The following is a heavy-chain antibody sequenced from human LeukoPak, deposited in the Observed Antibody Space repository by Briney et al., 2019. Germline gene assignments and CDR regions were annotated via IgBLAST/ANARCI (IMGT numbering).Heavy chain of an antibody. D-gene: IGHD2-15*01. CDR2: INSDGSST. V-gene: IGHV3-74*01. J-gene: IGHJ4*02. Sequence: GGSLRLSCAASGFTFSSYWMHWVRQAPGKGLVWVSRINSDGSSTSYADSVKGRFTISRDSAKNTLYLQMNSLRAEDTAVYFCAGRHCSGGGCYFAGADPFDYWGQGTLVTVSS. CDR3: AGRHCSGGGCYFAGADPFDY. CDR1: GFTFSSYW.